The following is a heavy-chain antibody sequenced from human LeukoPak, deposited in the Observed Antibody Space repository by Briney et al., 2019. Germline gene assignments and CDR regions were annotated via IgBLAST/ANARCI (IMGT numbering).Heavy chain of an antibody. CDR1: GYSITSASY. CDR3: ARPISSQGYFGVVID. CDR2: IYHSGSP. V-gene: IGHV4-38-2*01. D-gene: IGHD3-3*01. Sequence: PSETLSLTCAVSGYSITSASYWGWIRQPPGKGLEWIGNIYHSGSPYYNPSLKSRVTISVDTSKNQFSLKLSSVTAADTAVYYCARPISSQGYFGVVIDWGQGTLVTVSS. J-gene: IGHJ4*02.